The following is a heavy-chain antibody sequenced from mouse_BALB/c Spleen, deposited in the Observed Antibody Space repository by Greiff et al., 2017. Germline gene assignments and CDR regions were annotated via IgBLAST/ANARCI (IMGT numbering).Heavy chain of an antibody. CDR2: IDPANGNT. Sequence: EVHLVESGAELVKPGASVKLSCTASGFNIKDTYMHWVKQRPEKGLEWIGRIDPANGNTKYDPKFQGKATITADTSSNTAYLQLSSLTSEDTAVYYCARYPFAYWGQGTLVTVSA. J-gene: IGHJ3*01. CDR1: GFNIKDTY. D-gene: IGHD5-1*01. CDR3: ARYPFAY. V-gene: IGHV14-3*02.